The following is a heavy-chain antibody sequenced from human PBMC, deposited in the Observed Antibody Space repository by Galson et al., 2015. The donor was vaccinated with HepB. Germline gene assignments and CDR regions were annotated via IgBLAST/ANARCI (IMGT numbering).Heavy chain of an antibody. CDR1: GYSFNNYW. CDR2: IYPGDSET. J-gene: IGHJ3*01. V-gene: IGHV5-51*03. CDR3: SMHPHRHPPGADAFDV. Sequence: QSGAEVKKSGESLKISCQGSGYSFNNYWIGWVRQVPGKGLEWMGLIYPGDSETKYRPSFQGQITISADKSINTAYLQWTSLKASDTAMYYCSMHPHRHPPGADAFDVWGRGTMVTVSS.